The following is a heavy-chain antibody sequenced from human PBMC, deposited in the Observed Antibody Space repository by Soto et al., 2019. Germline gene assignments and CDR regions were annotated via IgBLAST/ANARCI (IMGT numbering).Heavy chain of an antibody. CDR1: GFTFSSYG. J-gene: IGHJ4*02. CDR2: ISYDGSNK. CDR3: AKDFSVVVAFAQVVVITIDY. Sequence: PGGSLRLSCAASGFTFSSYGMHWVRQAPGKGLEWVAVISYDGSNKYYADSVKGRFTISRDNSKNTLYLQMNSLRAEDTAVYYCAKDFSVVVAFAQVVVITIDYWGQGTLVTVSS. D-gene: IGHD3-22*01. V-gene: IGHV3-30*18.